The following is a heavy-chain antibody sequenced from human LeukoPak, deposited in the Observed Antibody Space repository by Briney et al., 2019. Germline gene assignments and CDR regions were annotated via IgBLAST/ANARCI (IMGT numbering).Heavy chain of an antibody. CDR3: ATDYHPDSNYYGSGSPLDY. CDR1: GFTFSSYS. V-gene: IGHV3-21*01. CDR2: ISSSNTYI. J-gene: IGHJ4*02. D-gene: IGHD3-10*01. Sequence: KPGGSLRLSCAASGFTFSSYSMNWVRQAPGRGLEWVSSISSSNTYIYYADSVKGRFTTSRDNAKNSLYLQMNSLRAEDTAVYYCATDYHPDSNYYGSGSPLDYWGQGTLVTVSS.